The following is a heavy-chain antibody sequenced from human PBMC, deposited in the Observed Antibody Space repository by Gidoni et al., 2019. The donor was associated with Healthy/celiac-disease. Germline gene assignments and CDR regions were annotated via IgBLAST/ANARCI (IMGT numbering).Heavy chain of an antibody. J-gene: IGHJ5*02. D-gene: IGHD4-4*01. CDR2: INPSGST. V-gene: IGHV4-34*01. CDR3: ARGGSRGETGPTVVNWFDP. CDR1: GGSFSGYY. Sequence: QVQLQQWGAGLLKPSETLSLTCAVYGGSFSGYYWSWIRQPPGKGLEWIGEINPSGSTNYNPSLKSRVTISVDTSKNQFSLKLSSVTAADTAVYYCARGGSRGETGPTVVNWFDPWGQGTLVTVSS.